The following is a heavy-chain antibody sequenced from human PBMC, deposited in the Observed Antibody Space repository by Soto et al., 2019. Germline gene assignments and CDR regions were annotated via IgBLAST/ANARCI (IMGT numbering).Heavy chain of an antibody. CDR2: IGTAGDT. D-gene: IGHD6-13*01. Sequence: GGSLRLSCAASGFTFSSYDMHWVRQATGKGLEWVSAIGTAGDTYYPGSVKGLFTISRENAKNSLYLQMNSLRAEDTAVYYCASGGAGSSSWSRYYYYGMDVWGKGTSVPVSS. CDR3: ASGGAGSSSWSRYYYYGMDV. J-gene: IGHJ6*04. CDR1: GFTFSSYD. V-gene: IGHV3-13*01.